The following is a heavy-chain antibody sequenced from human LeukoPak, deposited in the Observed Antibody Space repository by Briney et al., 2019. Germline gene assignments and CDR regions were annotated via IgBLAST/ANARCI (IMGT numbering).Heavy chain of an antibody. D-gene: IGHD6-13*01. J-gene: IGHJ4*02. V-gene: IGHV3-48*04. Sequence: PGGSLRLSCAASGFTFSSYSMNWVRQAPGKGLEWVSYISNGSSSTTIYYADSVKGRFTISRDNAKNSLYLQMNSLRAEDTAIYYCARDVGGSSWYPYYFDYWGQGTLVTVSS. CDR1: GFTFSSYS. CDR3: ARDVGGSSWYPYYFDY. CDR2: ISNGSSSTTI.